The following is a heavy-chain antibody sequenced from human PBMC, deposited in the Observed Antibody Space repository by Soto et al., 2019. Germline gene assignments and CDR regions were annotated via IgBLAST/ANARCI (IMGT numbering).Heavy chain of an antibody. Sequence: EVHLLESGGGFLQPGGSLRLSCAASGFSFSIFAMNWVRQAPGKGLEWVSTISSGGGTTLYADSVKGRFTISRDNSKNTVSLQMNSLRAEDTAVYYCVLGYSYVWGQGTLVTVSS. D-gene: IGHD5-18*01. CDR1: GFSFSIFA. CDR2: ISSGGGTT. J-gene: IGHJ4*02. V-gene: IGHV3-23*01. CDR3: VLGYSYV.